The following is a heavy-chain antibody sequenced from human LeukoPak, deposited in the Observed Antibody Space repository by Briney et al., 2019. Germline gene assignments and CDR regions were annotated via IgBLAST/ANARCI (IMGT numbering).Heavy chain of an antibody. CDR1: GYTFTGYY. J-gene: IGHJ4*02. D-gene: IGHD2-2*01. Sequence: ASVKVSCQASGYTFTGYYIHWVRQAPGQGLEWMGWINPNSVGRNYAQKFQGRVTMTRDTSISTAYMELRSLRSDDTAVYYCTREDGTYLKNFDYWGQGTLVTVSS. CDR2: INPNSVGR. V-gene: IGHV1-2*02. CDR3: TREDGTYLKNFDY.